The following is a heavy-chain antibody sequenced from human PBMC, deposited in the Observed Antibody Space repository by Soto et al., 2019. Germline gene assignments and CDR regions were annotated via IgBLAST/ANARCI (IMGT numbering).Heavy chain of an antibody. D-gene: IGHD3-10*01. CDR3: ARTDRFGAEYFQH. CDR2: IYHSGST. Sequence: SETLSLTSSVFGDNIRSAHYFWGWVRQPPGKGLEWIGKIYHSGSTNYNPSLKSRVTISVDKSKNQFSLKLSSVTAADTAVYYCARTDRFGAEYFQHWGQGTLVTVSS. J-gene: IGHJ1*01. V-gene: IGHV4-39*07. CDR1: GDNIRSAHY.